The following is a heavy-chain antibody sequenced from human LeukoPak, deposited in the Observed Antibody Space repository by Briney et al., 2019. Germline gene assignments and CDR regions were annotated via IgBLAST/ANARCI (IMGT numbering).Heavy chain of an antibody. V-gene: IGHV4-34*01. Sequence: SETLSLTCAVYGGSFSGCYWSWIRQPPGKGLEWIGEINHSGSTNYNPSLKSRVTISVDTSKNQFSLKLSSVTAADTAVYYCARYSNYGYYFDYWGQGTLVTVSS. CDR1: GGSFSGCY. CDR3: ARYSNYGYYFDY. CDR2: INHSGST. J-gene: IGHJ4*02. D-gene: IGHD4-4*01.